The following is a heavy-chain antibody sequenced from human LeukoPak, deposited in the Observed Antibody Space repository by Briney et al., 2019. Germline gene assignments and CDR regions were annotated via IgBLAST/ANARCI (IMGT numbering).Heavy chain of an antibody. V-gene: IGHV3-30*02. CDR1: GFTFSSYG. Sequence: PGGSLRLSCAASGFTFSSYGMHWVRQAPGKGLEWVAFIRYDGSNKYYADSVKGRFTISRDNSKNTLYLQMNSLRAEDTAVYYCAKEYSSGPITYDAFDIWGQGTMVTVSS. D-gene: IGHD3-22*01. CDR3: AKEYSSGPITYDAFDI. J-gene: IGHJ3*02. CDR2: IRYDGSNK.